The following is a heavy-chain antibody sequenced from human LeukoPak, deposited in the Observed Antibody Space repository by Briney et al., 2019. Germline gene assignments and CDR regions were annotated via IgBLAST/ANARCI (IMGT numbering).Heavy chain of an antibody. D-gene: IGHD3-10*01. CDR1: GFTFSRYA. V-gene: IGHV3-64D*06. Sequence: TGGSLRLSCSASGFTFSRYAMHGVRQAPGRGVVSVSGISGNGGSTYYADSVKGRFTISRDNSKSTLYLQMSSLRAEDTAVYYCAWELPRTDAFDIWGQGTLVTVSS. J-gene: IGHJ3*02. CDR3: AWELPRTDAFDI. CDR2: ISGNGGST.